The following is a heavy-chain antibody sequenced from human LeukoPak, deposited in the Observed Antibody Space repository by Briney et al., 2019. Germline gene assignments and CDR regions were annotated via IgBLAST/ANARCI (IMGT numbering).Heavy chain of an antibody. CDR3: AKAGYCSGGSCYWFDY. D-gene: IGHD2-15*01. J-gene: IGHJ4*02. CDR1: GFTFSSYG. V-gene: IGHV3-30*18. Sequence: GGSLRLSCAASGFTFSSYGMHWVRQAPGKGLEWVAVISYDGSNKYYADSVKGRFTIPRDNSKNTLYLQMNSLRAEDTAVYYCAKAGYCSGGSCYWFDYWGQGTLVTVSS. CDR2: ISYDGSNK.